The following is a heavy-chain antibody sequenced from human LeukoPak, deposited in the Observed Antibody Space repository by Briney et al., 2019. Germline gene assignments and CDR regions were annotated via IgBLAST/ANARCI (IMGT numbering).Heavy chain of an antibody. CDR1: GFTFSSYP. CDR2: ISYDGSDK. D-gene: IGHD2-15*01. J-gene: IGHJ4*02. V-gene: IGHV3-30*04. CDR3: ALRYCSGGSCQDY. Sequence: GGSLRLSCAASGFTFSSYPMHWVRQAPGKGLEWVAVISYDGSDKYYADSVKGRFTISRDNSKNTLYLQMNSLRAEDTAIHYCALRYCSGGSCQDYWGQGTLVTVSS.